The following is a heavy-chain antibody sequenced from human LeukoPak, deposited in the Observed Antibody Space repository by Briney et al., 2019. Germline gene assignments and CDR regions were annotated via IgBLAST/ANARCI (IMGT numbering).Heavy chain of an antibody. CDR2: ISSSSSYI. Sequence: GGSLRLSCAASGFTFSSYSMNWVRQAPGKGLEWVSSISSSSSYIYYADSVKGRFTISRDNAENSLYLQMNSLRAEDTAVYYCARTITAGAFDIWGQGTMVTVSS. CDR3: ARTITAGAFDI. V-gene: IGHV3-21*01. CDR1: GFTFSSYS. D-gene: IGHD5-12*01. J-gene: IGHJ3*02.